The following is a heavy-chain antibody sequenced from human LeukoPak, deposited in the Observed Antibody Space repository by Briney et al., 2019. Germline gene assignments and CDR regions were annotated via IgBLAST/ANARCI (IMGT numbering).Heavy chain of an antibody. CDR2: ISPYNGDT. J-gene: IGHJ5*02. D-gene: IGHD3-22*01. CDR3: ARDKAFLGYYDTSGYLKQWFDP. V-gene: IGHV1-18*01. CDR1: AYTFTSYS. Sequence: GPSVKVSCKASAYTFTSYSISGVRQAPGQGLELMVGISPYNGDTHYAQKFQDRVTMTTDTSTSTAYMDLRSLRYDDPAVYYCARDKAFLGYYDTSGYLKQWFDPWGQGSLVTVSS.